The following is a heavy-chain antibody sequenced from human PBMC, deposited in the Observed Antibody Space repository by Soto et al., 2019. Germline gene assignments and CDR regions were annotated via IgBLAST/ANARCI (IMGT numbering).Heavy chain of an antibody. V-gene: IGHV3-23*01. Sequence: EVQLLESGGGLVQPGGSLRLSCAASGFTFSSYAMSWVRQAPGKGLEWVSAISGCGGSTYYADSVKGRFTISRDNSKNTLYLQMNSLRAEDTAVYYCARVPGISAAGTMDYWGQGTLVTVSS. J-gene: IGHJ4*02. D-gene: IGHD6-13*01. CDR3: ARVPGISAAGTMDY. CDR1: GFTFSSYA. CDR2: ISGCGGST.